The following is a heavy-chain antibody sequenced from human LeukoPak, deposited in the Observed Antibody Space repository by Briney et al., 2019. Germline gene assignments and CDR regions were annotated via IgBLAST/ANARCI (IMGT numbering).Heavy chain of an antibody. Sequence: PGGSLRLSCAASGFTVSSNYMSWVPQAPGKGLEWVSVIYSGGSTYYADSVKGRFTISRDNSKNTLYLQMNGLRAEDTAVYYCARVGGSSSSWYHGYFDYWGQGTLVTVSS. V-gene: IGHV3-53*01. CDR1: GFTVSSNY. D-gene: IGHD6-13*01. CDR3: ARVGGSSSSWYHGYFDY. CDR2: IYSGGST. J-gene: IGHJ4*02.